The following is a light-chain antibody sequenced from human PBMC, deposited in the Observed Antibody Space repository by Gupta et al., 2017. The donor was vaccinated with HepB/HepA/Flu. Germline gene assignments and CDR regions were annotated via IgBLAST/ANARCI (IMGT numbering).Light chain of an antibody. V-gene: IGLV1-47*01. CDR1: NSNIGKNY. CDR2: END. J-gene: IGLJ3*02. Sequence: SVLTQPPSASGTPGQRVTISCSGTNSNIGKNYVYWYQQIPGTAPKLLIYENDQRPSGVPDRFSGSKSGTSASLAISGLRSEDEGDYYCAAWDDSLSDVWLIGGGTKVTVL. CDR3: AAWDDSLSDVWL.